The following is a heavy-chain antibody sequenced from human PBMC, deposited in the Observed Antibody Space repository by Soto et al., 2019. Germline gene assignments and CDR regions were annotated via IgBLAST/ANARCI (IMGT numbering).Heavy chain of an antibody. CDR2: FDPEDGET. D-gene: IGHD3-10*01. J-gene: IGHJ4*02. CDR1: GYTLTELS. Sequence: QVQLVQSGAEVKKPGASVKVSCKVSGYTLTELSMHWVRQAPGKGLEWMGGFDPEDGETIYAQNFQGRVTMTEDTSTDTAYMELSSLRSEDRAVYYCATDIPRFGESTYYFDYWGQGTLVTVSS. V-gene: IGHV1-24*01. CDR3: ATDIPRFGESTYYFDY.